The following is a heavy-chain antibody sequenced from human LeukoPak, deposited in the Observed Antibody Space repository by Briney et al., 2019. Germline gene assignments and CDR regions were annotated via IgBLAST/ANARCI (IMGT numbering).Heavy chain of an antibody. CDR1: GFTFSNAW. Sequence: GGSLRLSCAASGFTFSNAWMSWVRQTPGKGLEWVGRIKSKTDGGTTDYAAPVKGGFTISRDDSKNTLYLQMNTLKTEDTAVYYCTTDRMVRGVIIANYYYGMDVWGQGTTVTVSS. CDR3: TTDRMVRGVIIANYYYGMDV. J-gene: IGHJ6*02. D-gene: IGHD3-10*01. V-gene: IGHV3-15*01. CDR2: IKSKTDGGTT.